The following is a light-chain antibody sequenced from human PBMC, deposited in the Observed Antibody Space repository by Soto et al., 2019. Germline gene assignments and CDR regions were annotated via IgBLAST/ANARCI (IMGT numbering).Light chain of an antibody. CDR3: QSYDSSLTGYV. V-gene: IGLV2-14*01. J-gene: IGLJ1*01. CDR2: EVS. CDR1: SSDIGGSDY. Sequence: QSVLTQAASVSGSPGQSITISCTGTSSDIGGSDYVSWYQKHPGKAPKVIIYEVSDRPSGVSDRFSGSKSGNTASLTISGLQAEDEADYYCQSYDSSLTGYVFGTGTKLTVL.